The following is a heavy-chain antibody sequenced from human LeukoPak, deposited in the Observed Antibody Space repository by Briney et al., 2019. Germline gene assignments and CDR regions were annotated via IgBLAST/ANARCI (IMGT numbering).Heavy chain of an antibody. CDR2: ISGSGGSI. D-gene: IGHD6-19*01. J-gene: IGHJ4*02. CDR1: GFTFSRYA. V-gene: IGHV3-23*01. Sequence: PGGSLRLSCAASGFTFSRYAMNWVRQAPGKGLQWVSVISGSGGSIYYADSVKGRFTISRDNSKNTLYLQMNSLRVEDMAVYYCAKLGSELWGQGTLVTVSS. CDR3: AKLGSEL.